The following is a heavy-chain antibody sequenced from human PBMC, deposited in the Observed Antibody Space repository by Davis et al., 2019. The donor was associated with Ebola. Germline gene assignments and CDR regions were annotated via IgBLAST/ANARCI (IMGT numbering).Heavy chain of an antibody. CDR2: ISAYNGNT. CDR1: GYTFTSYG. V-gene: IGHV1-18*01. J-gene: IGHJ6*02. CDR3: ARDQAVWITIFGVVKRGYYYGMDV. D-gene: IGHD3-3*01. Sequence: AASVKVSCKASGYTFTSYGISWVRQAPGQGLEWMGWISAYNGNTNYAQKLQGRVTMTTDTSTSTAYMELRSLRSDDTAVYYCARDQAVWITIFGVVKRGYYYGMDVWGQGTTVTVSS.